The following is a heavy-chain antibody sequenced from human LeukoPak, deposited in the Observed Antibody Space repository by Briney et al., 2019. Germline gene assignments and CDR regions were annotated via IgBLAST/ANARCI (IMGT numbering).Heavy chain of an antibody. CDR3: ARAIYGDYIDY. J-gene: IGHJ4*02. D-gene: IGHD4-17*01. Sequence: GGSLRLSCAASGFTFSSYSMSWVRQAPGKGLEWVSSISSGSSYIYYADSVKGRFTISRDNAKNSLYLQMNSLRAEDTAVYYCARAIYGDYIDYWGQGTLVTVPS. V-gene: IGHV3-21*01. CDR2: ISSGSSYI. CDR1: GFTFSSYS.